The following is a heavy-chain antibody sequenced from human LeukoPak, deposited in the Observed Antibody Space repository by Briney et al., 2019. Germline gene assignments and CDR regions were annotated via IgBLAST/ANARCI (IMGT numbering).Heavy chain of an antibody. CDR3: ARNNWNYVIDY. V-gene: IGHV4-39*01. J-gene: IGHJ4*02. CDR1: GGSISSSNYY. CDR2: IYYSGST. Sequence: SETLSLTCTVSGGSISSSNYYWGWIRQPPGKGLEWIGSIYYSGSTYYNPSLKSRVTISVDTSKNQFSLKLSSVTAADTAVYYCARNNWNYVIDYWGQGTLVTVSS. D-gene: IGHD1-7*01.